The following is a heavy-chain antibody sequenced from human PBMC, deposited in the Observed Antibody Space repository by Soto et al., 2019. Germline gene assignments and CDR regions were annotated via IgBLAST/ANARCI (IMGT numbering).Heavy chain of an antibody. CDR2: ISSSSSYI. V-gene: IGHV3-21*01. CDR3: AREALYTMIVAWRERYFDY. D-gene: IGHD3-22*01. CDR1: GFTFSSYS. Sequence: XGSLRLSCAAAGFTFSSYSMNWVRQAPGKGLEWVSSISSSSSYIYYADSVKGRFTISRDNAKNSLYLQMNSLRAEDTAVYYCAREALYTMIVAWRERYFDYWGQGTLVTVSS. J-gene: IGHJ4*02.